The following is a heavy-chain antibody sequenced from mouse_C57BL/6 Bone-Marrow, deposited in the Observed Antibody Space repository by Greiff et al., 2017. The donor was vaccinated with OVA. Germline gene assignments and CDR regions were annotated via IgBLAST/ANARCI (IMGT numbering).Heavy chain of an antibody. Sequence: VKLVESGPELVKPGASVKLSCKASGYTFTSYDINWVKQRPGQGLEWIGWIYPRDGSTKYNAKFKGKATLTVDTSSSTAYMELHSLTSEDSAVYFCARRNYYGSSPWCAYWGQGTLVTVSA. D-gene: IGHD1-1*01. J-gene: IGHJ3*01. CDR3: ARRNYYGSSPWCAY. CDR1: GYTFTSYD. CDR2: IYPRDGST. V-gene: IGHV1-85*01.